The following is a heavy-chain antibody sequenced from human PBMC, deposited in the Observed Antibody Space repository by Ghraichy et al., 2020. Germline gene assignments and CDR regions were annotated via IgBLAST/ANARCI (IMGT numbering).Heavy chain of an antibody. CDR3: ARSFQAFNFAMDV. J-gene: IGHJ6*02. CDR2: INHSGST. Sequence: SETLSLTCAVYGGSFSGYYWNWIRQPPGKGLEWIGEINHSGSTNYNPSLKSRVTISVDTSKNQFSLKLSSVTAADTAVYYCARSFQAFNFAMDVWGDASTV. CDR1: GGSFSGYY. V-gene: IGHV4-34*01. D-gene: IGHD1-1*01.